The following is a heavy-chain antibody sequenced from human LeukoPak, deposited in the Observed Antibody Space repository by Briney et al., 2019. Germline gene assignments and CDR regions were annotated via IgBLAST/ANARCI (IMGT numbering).Heavy chain of an antibody. V-gene: IGHV3-15*01. CDR1: GFTFSNAW. CDR3: MSDLDN. Sequence: PGGSLRLSCATSGFTFSNAWVTWVRQAQGKGLEWVGRIKTKGEGGTVDYAAPVKGRFTISRDDSKNTLYLQMNSLKTEDTAIYYCMSDLDNWGQGTLVTVSS. CDR2: IKTKGEGGTV. J-gene: IGHJ4*02.